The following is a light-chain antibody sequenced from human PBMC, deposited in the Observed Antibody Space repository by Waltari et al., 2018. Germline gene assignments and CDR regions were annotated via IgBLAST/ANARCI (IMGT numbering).Light chain of an antibody. CDR3: SSYTSSSSPYV. Sequence: QSALTQPASVSGSPGQSITISCTGTSSDVGGYNYVSWYQQHPGKAPKLMIYEVSNRPSGVSNRFSGSQSGNTASRTISGLQAEDEADYYCSSYTSSSSPYVFGTGTKVTVL. CDR1: SSDVGGYNY. V-gene: IGLV2-14*01. J-gene: IGLJ1*01. CDR2: EVS.